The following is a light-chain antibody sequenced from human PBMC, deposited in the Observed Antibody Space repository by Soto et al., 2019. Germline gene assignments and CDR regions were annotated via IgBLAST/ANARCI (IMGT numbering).Light chain of an antibody. Sequence: DIQMTQSPSSLSASVGDRVTITCRASQGISNYLAWYQQKPGKVPKLLIYTASTLQSGVPSRFSGSGSGTDFTLTISSLQPEDVDTYYWQKYDSDPWTFGQGTKVEIK. CDR2: TAS. CDR1: QGISNY. CDR3: QKYDSDPWT. V-gene: IGKV1-27*01. J-gene: IGKJ1*01.